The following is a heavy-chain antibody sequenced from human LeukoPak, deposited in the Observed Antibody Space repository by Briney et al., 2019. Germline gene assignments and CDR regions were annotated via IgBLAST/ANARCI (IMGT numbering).Heavy chain of an antibody. J-gene: IGHJ5*02. CDR2: ISSSSSYI. CDR1: GFTFSSYS. Sequence: GGSLRLSCAASGFTFSSYSMNWVRQAPGKGLEGVSSISSSSSYIYYADSVKGRFTISRDNAKNSLYLQMNSLRAEDTAVYYCARDRLSPLRYHIHGWFDPWGQGTLVTVSS. V-gene: IGHV3-21*01. CDR3: ARDRLSPLRYHIHGWFDP. D-gene: IGHD3-9*01.